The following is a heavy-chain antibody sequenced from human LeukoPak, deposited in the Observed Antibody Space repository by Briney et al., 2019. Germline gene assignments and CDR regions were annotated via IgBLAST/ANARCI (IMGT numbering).Heavy chain of an antibody. CDR1: GYSVTIYW. V-gene: IGHV5-51*01. CDR3: PRHVANSWGFDY. J-gene: IGHJ4*02. CDR2: IYPGDSDT. D-gene: IGHD6-13*01. Sequence: GESLKISGKGSGYSVTIYWIGWVRQMPEKGRKWMGIIYPGDSDTRYSPYCQGQVTISADKSISTAYLQWSSLKASDTAMYYCPRHVANSWGFDYWGQGPLVTVYS.